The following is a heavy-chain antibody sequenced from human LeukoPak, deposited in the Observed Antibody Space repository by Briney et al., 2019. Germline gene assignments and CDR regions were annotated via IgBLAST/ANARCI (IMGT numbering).Heavy chain of an antibody. Sequence: GGSLRLSCAASGFTFSSYAMSWVRQAPGKGLEWVSAISGSGGSAYYADSVKGRFTISRDNSKNTLYLQMNSLRAEDTAVYYCAKDSSGWQRVHWGQGTLVTVSS. CDR1: GFTFSSYA. J-gene: IGHJ4*02. CDR2: ISGSGGSA. D-gene: IGHD6-19*01. CDR3: AKDSSGWQRVH. V-gene: IGHV3-23*01.